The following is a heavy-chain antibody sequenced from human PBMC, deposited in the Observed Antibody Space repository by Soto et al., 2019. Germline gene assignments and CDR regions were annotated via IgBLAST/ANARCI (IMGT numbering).Heavy chain of an antibody. V-gene: IGHV3-23*01. Sequence: EVQLLESGGGLVQPGGSLRLSCAASGFTFSSYAMSWVRQAPGKGLEWVSAISGSGGSTYYADSVKGRFTISRDNSENTLYLQMNSLRAEDTAVYYCAKALSPDSLWSGYSSVYFDYWGQGTLVTVSS. CDR1: GFTFSSYA. D-gene: IGHD3-3*01. CDR2: ISGSGGST. J-gene: IGHJ4*02. CDR3: AKALSPDSLWSGYSSVYFDY.